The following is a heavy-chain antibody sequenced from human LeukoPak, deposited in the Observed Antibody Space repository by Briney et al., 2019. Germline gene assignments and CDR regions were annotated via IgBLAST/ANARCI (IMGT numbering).Heavy chain of an antibody. D-gene: IGHD5-24*01. CDR1: GGSISGAY. CDR2: IYHTGST. V-gene: IGHV4-59*01. CDR3: ARVGALTTINNDPFDI. J-gene: IGHJ3*02. Sequence: SEALSLTCFVSGGSISGAYWNWIRQSPGEGLEWIGYIYHTGSTNYNPSLRSRVTISVDTSKKQFSLRLDSMTAADTAVYYCARVGALTTINNDPFDIWGQGTMVTVSS.